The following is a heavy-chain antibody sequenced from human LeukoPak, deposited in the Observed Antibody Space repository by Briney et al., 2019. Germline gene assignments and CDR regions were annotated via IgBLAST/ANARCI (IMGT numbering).Heavy chain of an antibody. J-gene: IGHJ1*01. CDR1: GGTFSSYA. D-gene: IGHD1-26*01. CDR2: IIPIFGTA. CDR3: ARGPREEYGEYFQH. Sequence: ASVKVSCKASGGTFSSYAISWVRQAPGQGLEWMGGIIPIFGTANYAQKFQGRVTITADESTNTAYMELRSLRSEDTAVYYCARGPREEYGEYFQHWGQGTLVTVSS. V-gene: IGHV1-69*01.